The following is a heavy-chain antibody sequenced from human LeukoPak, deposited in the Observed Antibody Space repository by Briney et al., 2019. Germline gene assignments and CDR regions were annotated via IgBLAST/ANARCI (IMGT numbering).Heavy chain of an antibody. J-gene: IGHJ4*02. D-gene: IGHD3-3*01. CDR2: IIPIFGTA. CDR3: ARGRFLEWLLYHPTFDY. CDR1: GGTFSSYA. Sequence: SVKVSCKASGGTFSSYAISWVRQAPGQGLEWMGGIIPIFGTANYAQKFQGRVTITADESTSTAYMELSSLRSEDTAVHYCARGRFLEWLLYHPTFDYWGQGTLFTVSS. V-gene: IGHV1-69*01.